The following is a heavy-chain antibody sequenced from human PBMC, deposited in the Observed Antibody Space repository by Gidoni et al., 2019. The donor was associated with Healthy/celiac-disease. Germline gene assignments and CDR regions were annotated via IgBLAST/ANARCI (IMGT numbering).Heavy chain of an antibody. CDR2: IYWDDDK. CDR1: GFSLSTSGVG. Sequence: QITLKESGPTLVKPTQTLTLTCTFSGFSLSTSGVGVGWIRQPPGKALEWLTLIYWDDDKRYSPSLKSRLTITKDTSKNQVVLTMINMDPVDTGTYYCAHIAGIAASGYFDYWGQGTLVTVSS. J-gene: IGHJ4*02. CDR3: AHIAGIAASGYFDY. V-gene: IGHV2-5*02. D-gene: IGHD6-13*01.